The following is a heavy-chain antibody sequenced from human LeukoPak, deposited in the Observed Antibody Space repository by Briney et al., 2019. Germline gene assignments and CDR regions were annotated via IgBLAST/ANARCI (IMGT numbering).Heavy chain of an antibody. D-gene: IGHD4-17*01. CDR2: FDPEDGET. CDR3: ATTVEYGADFDY. Sequence: ASVKVSCKASGYTFTSYYMHWVRQAPGKGLEWMGGFDPEDGETIYAQKFQGRVTMTEDTSTDTAYMELSSLRSEDTAVYYCATTVEYGADFDYWGQGTLITVSS. V-gene: IGHV1-24*01. CDR1: GYTFTSYY. J-gene: IGHJ4*02.